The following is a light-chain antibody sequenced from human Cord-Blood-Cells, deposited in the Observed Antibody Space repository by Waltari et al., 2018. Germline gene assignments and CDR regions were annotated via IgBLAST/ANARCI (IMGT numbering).Light chain of an antibody. Sequence: QSALTQPPSASGSPGQSVTISCTGTSSDVGGHNYVSWYQQHPGKAPKLMIYEVSKRPSVVPDRFSGYKSGNTASLTVSGLQAEDEADYYCSSYAGSNNVVFGGGTKLTVL. J-gene: IGLJ2*01. V-gene: IGLV2-8*01. CDR3: SSYAGSNNVV. CDR1: SSDVGGHNY. CDR2: EVS.